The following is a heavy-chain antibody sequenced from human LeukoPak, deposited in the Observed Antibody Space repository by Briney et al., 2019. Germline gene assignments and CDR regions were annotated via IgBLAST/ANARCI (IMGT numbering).Heavy chain of an antibody. CDR3: ARSFGYYYIGAFDI. CDR2: ISYDGSNK. V-gene: IGHV3-30*04. D-gene: IGHD3-22*01. CDR1: GFTFSSYA. J-gene: IGHJ3*02. Sequence: GGSLRLSCAASGFTFSSYAMHWVRQAPGKGLEWVAVISYDGSNKKYADSVKGRFTISRVNSQKTLYLQMNSLRAEDAAVYYCARSFGYYYIGAFDIWGQGTTVTVSS.